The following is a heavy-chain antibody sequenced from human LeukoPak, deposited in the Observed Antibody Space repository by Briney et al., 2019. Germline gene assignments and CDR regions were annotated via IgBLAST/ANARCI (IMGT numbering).Heavy chain of an antibody. J-gene: IGHJ4*02. Sequence: GGSLRLSCAASGFTFSSYSMNWVRQVPGKGLEWVAVISYDGSNKYYADSVKGRFTISRDNSKNTLYLQMNSLRAEDTAVYYCAKEDYFDYWGQGTLVTVSS. CDR1: GFTFSSYS. V-gene: IGHV3-30*18. CDR3: AKEDYFDY. CDR2: ISYDGSNK.